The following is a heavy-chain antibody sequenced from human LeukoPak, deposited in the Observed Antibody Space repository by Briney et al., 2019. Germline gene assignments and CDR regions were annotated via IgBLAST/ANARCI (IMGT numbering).Heavy chain of an antibody. Sequence: SETLSLTCTVSGGSISSYYWSWIRQPPGKGLEWIGYTYYSGSTNYNPSLKSRVTISVDTSKNQFSLKLSSVTAADTAVYYCARVTLVEMATIDAFDIWGQGTMVTVSS. CDR3: ARVTLVEMATIDAFDI. V-gene: IGHV4-59*01. CDR2: TYYSGST. D-gene: IGHD5-24*01. CDR1: GGSISSYY. J-gene: IGHJ3*02.